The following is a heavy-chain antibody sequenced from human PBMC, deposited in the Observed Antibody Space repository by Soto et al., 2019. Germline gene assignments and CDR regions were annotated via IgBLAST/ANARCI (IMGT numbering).Heavy chain of an antibody. CDR3: VHRRVLCGMDV. J-gene: IGHJ6*04. CDR2: IYWDDDK. Sequence: QITLKESGPTLVKPTQTLTLTCSFSGFSLSTNGVGVFWIRQPPGKALEWLALIYWDDDKRYSPSLKTRLTITKTTSKNRVVLTRTNMDPGDTATYYCVHRRVLCGMDVGGKGTPVTVPS. CDR1: GFSLSTNGVG. V-gene: IGHV2-5*02.